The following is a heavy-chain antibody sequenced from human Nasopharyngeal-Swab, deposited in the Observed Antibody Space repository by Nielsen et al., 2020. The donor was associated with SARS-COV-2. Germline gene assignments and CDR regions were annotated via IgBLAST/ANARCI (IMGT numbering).Heavy chain of an antibody. CDR3: ARDPTSTNIVVVPATNKGAFDI. V-gene: IGHV3-21*01. Sequence: GESLKISCAASGFTFSSYSMNWVRQAPGKGLEWVSSISSSSSYIYYADSVKGRLTISRDNAKNSLYLQMNSLRAEDTAVYYCARDPTSTNIVVVPATNKGAFDIWGQGTMVTVSS. J-gene: IGHJ3*02. CDR2: ISSSSSYI. CDR1: GFTFSSYS. D-gene: IGHD2-2*01.